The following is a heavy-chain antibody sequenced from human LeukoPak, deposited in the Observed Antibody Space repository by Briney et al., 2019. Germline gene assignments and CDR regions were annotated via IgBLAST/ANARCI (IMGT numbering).Heavy chain of an antibody. D-gene: IGHD6-13*01. CDR3: AREDQQQLVLAVGWFDP. CDR2: IIPIFGTA. Sequence: SVTVSCKASGGTFSSYATSWVRQAPGQGLEWMGGIIPIFGTANYAQKFQGRVTITADKSTSTAYMELSSLRSEDTAVYYCAREDQQQLVLAVGWFDPWGQGTLVTVSS. V-gene: IGHV1-69*06. J-gene: IGHJ5*02. CDR1: GGTFSSYA.